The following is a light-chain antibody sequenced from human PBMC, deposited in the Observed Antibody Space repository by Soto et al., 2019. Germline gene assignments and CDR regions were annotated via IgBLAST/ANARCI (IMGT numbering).Light chain of an antibody. Sequence: QSVLTQPASVSGSPGQSITISCTGTSSDVGGYNYVSWYQQHPGKAPKLMIYEVSNRPSGVSNRFSGSKSGNTASLTISGLQAEDEADYYCSSYTSSSTSYVFGTGT. CDR3: SSYTSSSTSYV. CDR1: SSDVGGYNY. CDR2: EVS. V-gene: IGLV2-14*01. J-gene: IGLJ1*01.